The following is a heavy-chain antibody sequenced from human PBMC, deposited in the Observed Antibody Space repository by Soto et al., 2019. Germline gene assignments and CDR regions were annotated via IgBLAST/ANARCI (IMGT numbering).Heavy chain of an antibody. CDR2: IYYSGTT. J-gene: IGHJ5*02. CDR1: GFSISSGGYY. V-gene: IGHV4-31*03. Sequence: QVQLQESGPGLVKPSQTLSLTCTVSGFSISSGGYYWSWIRQYPGKGLEWIGNIYYSGTTYYNPSLKSRLTISVDTSDNQFSLRLSSLTAADTAVYFCARAKTTVTSFDPWGQGTRVTVSS. D-gene: IGHD4-4*01. CDR3: ARAKTTVTSFDP.